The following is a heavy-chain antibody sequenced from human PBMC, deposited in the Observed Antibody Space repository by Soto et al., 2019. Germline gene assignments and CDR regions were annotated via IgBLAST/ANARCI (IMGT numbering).Heavy chain of an antibody. CDR1: GGPISSYY. D-gene: IGHD6-13*01. CDR2: IYYSGST. CDR3: ATSTWYSAFEI. V-gene: IGHV4-59*01. Sequence: QVQLQESGPGLVKPSETLSLTCTVSGGPISSYYWSWIRQPPGKGLEWIGFIYYSGSTNYNSSLESRVTISVDTSKNQFSLRLTSVTAADTAVYYCATSTWYSAFEIWGQGTMVTVSS. J-gene: IGHJ3*02.